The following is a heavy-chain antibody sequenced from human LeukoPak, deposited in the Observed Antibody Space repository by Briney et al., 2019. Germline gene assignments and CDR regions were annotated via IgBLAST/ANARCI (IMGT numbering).Heavy chain of an antibody. V-gene: IGHV1-69*05. CDR3: ARAVSGSYDY. CDR2: IIPIFGTA. J-gene: IGHJ4*02. D-gene: IGHD1-26*01. Sequence: SVKVSCKAAGGTYSSYAISWVRQAPGQALEWVGRIIPIFGTANNAQTVLRRVTIATDECTRTATLELSSLRSEDTDLYYCARAVSGSYDYWGQGTLVTVSS. CDR1: GGTYSSYA.